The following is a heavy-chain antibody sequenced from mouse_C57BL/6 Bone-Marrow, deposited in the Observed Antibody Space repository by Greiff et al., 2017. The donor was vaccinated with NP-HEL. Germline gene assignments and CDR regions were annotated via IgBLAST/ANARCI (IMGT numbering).Heavy chain of an antibody. CDR1: GYTFTSYW. Sequence: VQLKESGAELVKPGASVKLSCKASGYTFTSYWMHWVKQRPGQGLEWIGMIHPNSGSTNYNEKFKSKATLTVDKSSSTAYMQLSSLTSEDSAVYYCASLGSPSYWYFDVWGTGTTVTVSS. CDR3: ASLGSPSYWYFDV. V-gene: IGHV1-64*01. CDR2: IHPNSGST. J-gene: IGHJ1*03. D-gene: IGHD3-3*01.